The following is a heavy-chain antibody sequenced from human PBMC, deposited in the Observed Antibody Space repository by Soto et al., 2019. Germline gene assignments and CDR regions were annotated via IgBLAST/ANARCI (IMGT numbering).Heavy chain of an antibody. V-gene: IGHV3-23*01. CDR1: GFTFSSYA. D-gene: IGHD5-12*01. CDR2: ISGSGGST. Sequence: PVGSLRLSCAASGFTFSSYAMSCVRQAPGKGLEWVSAISGSGGSTYYADSVKGRFTISRDNSKNALYLQMNSLRAEDTAVYYCAKDRTLMATAFDYWGQGTLVTVSS. CDR3: AKDRTLMATAFDY. J-gene: IGHJ4*02.